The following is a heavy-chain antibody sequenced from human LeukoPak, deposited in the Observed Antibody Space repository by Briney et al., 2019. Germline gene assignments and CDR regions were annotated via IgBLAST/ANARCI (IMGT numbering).Heavy chain of an antibody. CDR2: IYHSGST. Sequence: SQTLSLTCAVSGGSISSGGYSWSWIRQPPGKGLEWIGYIYHSGSTYYNPSLKSRVTISVDTSKNQFSLKLSSVTAADTAVYYCARAHGGITMVRGALDYWGQGTLVTVSS. CDR1: GGSISSGGYS. D-gene: IGHD3-10*01. J-gene: IGHJ4*02. V-gene: IGHV4-30-2*01. CDR3: ARAHGGITMVRGALDY.